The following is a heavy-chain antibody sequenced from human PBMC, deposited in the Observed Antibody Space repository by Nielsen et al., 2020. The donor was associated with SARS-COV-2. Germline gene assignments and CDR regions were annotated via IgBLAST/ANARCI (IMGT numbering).Heavy chain of an antibody. V-gene: IGHV1-18*01. J-gene: IGHJ5*02. CDR2: ISAYNGNT. CDR1: GYTFTSYG. D-gene: IGHD3-3*01. Sequence: ASVKVSCKASGYTFTSYGISWVRQAPGQGLEWMGWISAYNGNTNYAQKLQGRVTMTTDTSMSTAYMELRSLRSDDTAVYYCTRAGITIFGVVNWFDPWGQGTLVTVSS. CDR3: TRAGITIFGVVNWFDP.